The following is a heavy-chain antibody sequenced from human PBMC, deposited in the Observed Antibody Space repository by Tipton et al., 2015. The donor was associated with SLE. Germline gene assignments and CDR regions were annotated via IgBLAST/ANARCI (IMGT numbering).Heavy chain of an antibody. CDR2: IYPSGST. J-gene: IGHJ4*02. V-gene: IGHV4-38-2*02. CDR3: ARDDHSY. Sequence: TLSLTCVVSGYSISSGYYWGWIRQPPGKGLEWIGNIYPSGSTYYNPSLKSRVTISVDTSKNQFSLKLSSVTAADTAVYYCARDDHSYWGQGTLVTVSS. CDR1: GYSISSGYY.